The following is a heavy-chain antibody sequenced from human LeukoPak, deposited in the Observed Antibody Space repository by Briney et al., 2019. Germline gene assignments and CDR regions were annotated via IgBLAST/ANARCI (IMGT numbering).Heavy chain of an antibody. J-gene: IGHJ4*02. V-gene: IGHV3-74*01. D-gene: IGHD5-18*01. CDR3: ASEEAMATCFDY. CDR1: GFTFSSYW. CDR2: INSDGSST. Sequence: PGGSLRLSCAASGFTFSSYWMYWVRQAPGKGLVWVSRINSDGSSTSYADSGKGRFTIPRDNAKNTLYLQMNSLRAEDTAVYYCASEEAMATCFDYWGQGTLVTVSS.